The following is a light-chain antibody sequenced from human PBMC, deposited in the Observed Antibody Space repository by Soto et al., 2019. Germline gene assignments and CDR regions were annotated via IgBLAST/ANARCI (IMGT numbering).Light chain of an antibody. CDR1: QSVSSSY. CDR3: QRYGG. Sequence: VVMTQSPATLSVSPWERATLSCRASQSVSSSYLAWYQQKPGQAPRLLIYGASSRATGIPDRFSGSGSGTDFTLTISRLEPEDFAVYYCQRYGGFGQGTKVDIK. J-gene: IGKJ1*01. V-gene: IGKV3-20*01. CDR2: GAS.